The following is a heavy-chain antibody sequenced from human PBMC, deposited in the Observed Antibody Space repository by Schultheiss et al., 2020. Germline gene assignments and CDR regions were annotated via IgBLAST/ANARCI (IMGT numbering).Heavy chain of an antibody. CDR3: ARGRVARYYGSGSPFDY. CDR2: INHSGST. J-gene: IGHJ4*02. D-gene: IGHD3-10*01. V-gene: IGHV4-34*01. CDR1: GGSFSGYY. Sequence: SATLSLTCAVYGGSFSGYYWSWIRQPPGKGLEWIGEINHSGSTNYNPSLKSRVTISVDTSKNQFSLKLSSVTAADTAVYYCARGRVARYYGSGSPFDYWGQGTLVTVSS.